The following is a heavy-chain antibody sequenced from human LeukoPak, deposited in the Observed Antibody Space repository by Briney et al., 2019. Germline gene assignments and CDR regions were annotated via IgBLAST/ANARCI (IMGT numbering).Heavy chain of an antibody. CDR1: GGSVSSGSYY. V-gene: IGHV4-61*01. D-gene: IGHD4-17*01. CDR3: ARGATVTTPYYYGMDV. J-gene: IGHJ6*02. CDR2: IYYSGST. Sequence: SETLSPTCTVSGGSVSSGSYYWSWIRQPPGKGLEWIGYIYYSGSTNYNPSLKSRVTISVDTSKNQFSLKLSSVTAADTAVYYCARGATVTTPYYYGMDVWGQGTTVTVSS.